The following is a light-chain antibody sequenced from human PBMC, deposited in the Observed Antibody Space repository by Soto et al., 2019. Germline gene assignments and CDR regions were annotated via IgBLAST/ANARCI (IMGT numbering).Light chain of an antibody. Sequence: EIVLTQSPATLSLSPGERATLSCRASQSISSYLAWYQQKPGQAPRLLIYDASNRATGIPTRFSGSGSGTDFTLIISSLEPEDFAVYYCQQRSNWPTFGQGTRLEI. CDR1: QSISSY. V-gene: IGKV3-11*01. CDR3: QQRSNWPT. CDR2: DAS. J-gene: IGKJ5*01.